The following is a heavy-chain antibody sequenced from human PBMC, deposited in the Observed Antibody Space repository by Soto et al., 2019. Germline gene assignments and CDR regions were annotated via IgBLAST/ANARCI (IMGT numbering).Heavy chain of an antibody. D-gene: IGHD2-2*01. CDR2: ISGSGGST. J-gene: IGHJ3*02. CDR3: AKAAVPSSYRQPHVFDI. CDR1: GFTFSTYA. Sequence: EVQLLESGGGLVQPGGSLRLSCAASGFTFSTYATSWVRQAPGKGLEWVSAISGSGGSTYYADSVKGRFTIASDNSKNTRYLQMICLRAEDTALYYCAKAAVPSSYRQPHVFDIGGQGTMVTVSS. V-gene: IGHV3-23*01.